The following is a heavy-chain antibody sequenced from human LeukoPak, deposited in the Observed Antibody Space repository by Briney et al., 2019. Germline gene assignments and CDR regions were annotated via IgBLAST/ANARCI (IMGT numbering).Heavy chain of an antibody. CDR3: TTGFDCTSTSCYLGRY. CDR1: GFTFSNAW. D-gene: IGHD2-2*01. J-gene: IGHJ4*02. Sequence: GGSLRLSCAASGFTFSNAWMSCVRQAPGKGLEWVGCIRNKTDGGTTDYGAPVKGRFTISRDDSKNTLCLQMNSLKTEDTAVYFCTTGFDCTSTSCYLGRYWGQGTPVTVSS. V-gene: IGHV3-15*01. CDR2: IRNKTDGGTT.